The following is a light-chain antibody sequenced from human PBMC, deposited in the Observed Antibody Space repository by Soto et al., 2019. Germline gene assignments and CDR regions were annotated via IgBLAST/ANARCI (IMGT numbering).Light chain of an antibody. CDR2: EVS. CDR3: FSFTTTSTHV. V-gene: IGLV2-14*01. Sequence: QSVLTQPASVSGSPGQSITISCTGTSSDVGGYNYVSWCQQHPGKAPKLMIYEVSNRPSGVSTRFSGSKSGTTAYLTISELQVDYEAEYFSFSFTTTSTHVFGTWKKVNV. CDR1: SSDVGGYNY. J-gene: IGLJ1*01.